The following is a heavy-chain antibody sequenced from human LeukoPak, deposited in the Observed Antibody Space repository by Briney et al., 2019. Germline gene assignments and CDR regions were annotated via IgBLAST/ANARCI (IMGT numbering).Heavy chain of an antibody. D-gene: IGHD4-17*01. V-gene: IGHV3-43*02. J-gene: IGHJ4*02. Sequence: GRSLRLSCAASGFTFDDYAMHWVRQAPGKGLEWVSLISGDGGSTYYADSVKGRFTISRDNSKNSLYLQMNSLRTEDTALYYCAKPSGYGDYTYYFDYCGQVTLGTVSS. CDR2: ISGDGGST. CDR1: GFTFDDYA. CDR3: AKPSGYGDYTYYFDY.